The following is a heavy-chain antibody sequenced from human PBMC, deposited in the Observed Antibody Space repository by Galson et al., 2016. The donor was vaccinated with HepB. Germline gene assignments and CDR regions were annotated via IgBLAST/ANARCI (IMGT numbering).Heavy chain of an antibody. V-gene: IGHV5-10-1*01. CDR1: GYRSTRYW. CDR3: ARADSSGYYVSFDI. D-gene: IGHD3-22*01. CDR2: IDLSDSYT. Sequence: QSGAEVKKPGESLRISCQASGYRSTRYWINWVRQMPGKGLEWLGRIDLSDSYTPSSPSFQGHVTSSSDTSIATSFSECSSLRASDTAMYYCARADSSGYYVSFDIWGQGTTVTVSS. J-gene: IGHJ3*02.